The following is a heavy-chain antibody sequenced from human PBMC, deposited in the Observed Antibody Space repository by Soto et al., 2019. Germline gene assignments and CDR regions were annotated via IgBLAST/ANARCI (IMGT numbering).Heavy chain of an antibody. CDR3: ARHPGYCSGDSCYTGALDI. CDR1: GGSISSYY. D-gene: IGHD2-15*01. CDR2: IYNSGST. Sequence: QVQLQESGPGLVKPSETLSLTCTVSGGSISSYYWSWIRQPPGKGLEWIGYIYNSGSTKYNPSLKMRVTISVDTSKNQFSLKLGSVTAADTAVYYCARHPGYCSGDSCYTGALDIWGQGTMVTVSS. V-gene: IGHV4-59*08. J-gene: IGHJ3*02.